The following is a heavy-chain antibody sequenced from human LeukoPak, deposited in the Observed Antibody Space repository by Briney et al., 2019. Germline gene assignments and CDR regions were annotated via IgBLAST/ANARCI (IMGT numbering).Heavy chain of an antibody. CDR3: ARGSRRGLWYSDY. J-gene: IGHJ4*02. V-gene: IGHV4-61*02. Sequence: SQTLSLTCTVSGGSISSGSYYWSWIRQPAGKGLEWIGRIYTSGSTNYNPSLKSRVTISVDTSKNQSSLKLSSVTAADTAVYYCARGSRRGLWYSDYWGQGTLVTVSS. CDR2: IYTSGST. CDR1: GGSISSGSYY.